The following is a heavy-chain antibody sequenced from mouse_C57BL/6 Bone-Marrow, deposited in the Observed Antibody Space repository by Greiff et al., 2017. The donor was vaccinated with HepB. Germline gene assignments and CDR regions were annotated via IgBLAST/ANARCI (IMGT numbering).Heavy chain of an antibody. Sequence: EVTLMESGGGLVKPGGSLKLSCAASGFTFSAYGMHWVRKAPEKGLEWVAYISSGSSTIYYADTVKGRFTSSRDNTKNTLFLQMTSLRSEDTAMYYCARGYYYGSSPCAYWGQGTLVTVSA. CDR2: ISSGSSTI. J-gene: IGHJ3*01. CDR1: GFTFSAYG. CDR3: ARGYYYGSSPCAY. V-gene: IGHV5-17*01. D-gene: IGHD1-1*01.